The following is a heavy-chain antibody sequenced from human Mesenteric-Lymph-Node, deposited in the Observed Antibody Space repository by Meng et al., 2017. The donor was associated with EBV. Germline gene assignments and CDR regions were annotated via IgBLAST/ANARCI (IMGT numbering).Heavy chain of an antibody. Sequence: QIQLVQSGTEVKRPGASVKVSCKASGYTFSTYGIFWIRQAPGQGLEWMGWISAYDAKTNYPQKFQGRVTMTTDTSTSTAYMELRSLTSDDTAVYYCARPRGTGYYLDYWGQGTLVTVYS. CDR2: ISAYDAKT. CDR3: ARPRGTGYYLDY. J-gene: IGHJ4*02. D-gene: IGHD3-10*01. V-gene: IGHV1-18*01. CDR1: GYTFSTYG.